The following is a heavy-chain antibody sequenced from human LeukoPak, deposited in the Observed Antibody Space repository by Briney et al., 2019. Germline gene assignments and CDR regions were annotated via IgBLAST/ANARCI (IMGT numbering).Heavy chain of an antibody. J-gene: IGHJ4*02. CDR1: GYTFTNYA. CDR3: ARGAYYDIFGEGGPDY. CDR2: MNTNTGNP. D-gene: IGHD3-9*01. V-gene: IGHV7-4-1*02. Sequence: ASVKVSCKASGYTFTNYAINWVRQAPGQGLEWMGWMNTNTGNPTYAQGFTGRFVFSLDTSVSTAYLQISSLKAEDTAVYYCARGAYYDIFGEGGPDYWGQGTLVTVSS.